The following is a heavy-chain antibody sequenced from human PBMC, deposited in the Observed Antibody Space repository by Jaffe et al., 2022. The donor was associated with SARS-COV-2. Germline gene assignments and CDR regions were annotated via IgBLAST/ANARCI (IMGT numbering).Heavy chain of an antibody. D-gene: IGHD1-1*01. CDR3: AREATWTPADF. Sequence: QVQLQESGPALVKPSETLSLSCTVSGGSISSDSYYWSWIRQPAGKGLEWIGRVYTSGSTNYNPSLKSRVTISLDMSKNQFSLKLNSVTASDTAVYYCAREATWTPADFWGQGTLVTVSS. CDR2: VYTSGST. CDR1: GGSISSDSYY. J-gene: IGHJ4*02. V-gene: IGHV4-61*02.